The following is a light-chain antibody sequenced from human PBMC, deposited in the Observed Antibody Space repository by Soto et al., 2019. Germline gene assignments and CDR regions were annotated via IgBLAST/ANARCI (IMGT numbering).Light chain of an antibody. CDR1: QSISSW. CDR3: QQYNRPPWT. Sequence: DIQITQCPSTLSASVGDRVTITCRASQSISSWLAWYQQKPGKAPKLLIYKASSLESGVPSRFSGSGSGTEFTLTISSLQPDDFATYYCQQYNRPPWTFGQGTKVDIK. V-gene: IGKV1-5*03. J-gene: IGKJ1*01. CDR2: KAS.